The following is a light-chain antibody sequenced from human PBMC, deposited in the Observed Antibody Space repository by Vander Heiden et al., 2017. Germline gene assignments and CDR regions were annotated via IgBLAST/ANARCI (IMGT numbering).Light chain of an antibody. CDR2: WAS. V-gene: IGKV4-1*01. CDR3: QQYYSTPWT. CDR1: QSVLYSSNNKNY. J-gene: IGKJ1*01. Sequence: DIEMTQSPDSLAVSLGERATINCKSSQSVLYSSNNKNYLAWYQQKPGQPPKVLIYWASTRESGVPDRFSGSGSGTDFTLTISSLQAEDVAVYYCQQYYSTPWTFGQGTKVEIK.